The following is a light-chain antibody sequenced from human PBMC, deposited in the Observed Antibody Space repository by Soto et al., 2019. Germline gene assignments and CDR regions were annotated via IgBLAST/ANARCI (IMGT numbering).Light chain of an antibody. CDR1: QSITSY. V-gene: IGKV1-39*01. CDR2: AAS. Sequence: DLQMTQSPSSLSASVGDRVTITCRASQSITSYLNWYQQKSGEAPKLLIYAASNLQSGVPSRFSGSGSGTDFTLTISSLQREDFATYYCQQSYSTPPWTFGQGTRVEIK. J-gene: IGKJ1*01. CDR3: QQSYSTPPWT.